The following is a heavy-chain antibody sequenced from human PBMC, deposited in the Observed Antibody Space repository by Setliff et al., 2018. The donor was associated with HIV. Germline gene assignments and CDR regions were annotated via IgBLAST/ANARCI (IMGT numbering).Heavy chain of an antibody. Sequence: GASVKVSCKASGYTFTSYDINWVRQATGQGLEWMGWMNPNIDNTGYAQKFQGRVIMTRNTSISTACMELTSLRSEDTAVFYCVRDQGGGNLDYWGQGALVTVSS. CDR1: GYTFTSYD. J-gene: IGHJ4*02. D-gene: IGHD2-2*01. V-gene: IGHV1-8*02. CDR2: MNPNIDNT. CDR3: VRDQGGGNLDY.